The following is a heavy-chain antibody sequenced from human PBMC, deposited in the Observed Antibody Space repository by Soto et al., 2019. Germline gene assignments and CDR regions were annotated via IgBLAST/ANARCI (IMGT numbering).Heavy chain of an antibody. D-gene: IGHD3-9*01. CDR3: AHQNDNPSPPGWFDP. V-gene: IGHV2-5*08. Sequence: SGPTLVNPTQTLALTCTFSGFSLTRGMCVTWVRQSPGKALEWLALIYWDDDKRYSPSLKSRLTITKDTSKNQVVLTMTNMDPVDTATYYCAHQNDNPSPPGWFDPWGQGTLVTVSS. CDR1: GFSLTRGMC. CDR2: IYWDDDK. J-gene: IGHJ5*02.